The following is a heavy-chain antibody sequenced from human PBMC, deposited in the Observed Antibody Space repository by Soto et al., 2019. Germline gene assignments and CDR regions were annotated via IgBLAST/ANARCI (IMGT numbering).Heavy chain of an antibody. CDR1: GFNVDNVY. V-gene: IGHV3-53*01. CDR3: ARGMGAAWVTPLSH. J-gene: IGHJ4*02. Sequence: EVQLVESGGGLIQPGGSLRLSCIASGFNVDNVYMSWVRQAPGKGLEWVSVLYTADSTNYADSVKDRFTIPRDSSKNTVYLQMDSLRAGDTAVYYCARGMGAAWVTPLSHWGQGTLVIVSS. CDR2: LYTADST. D-gene: IGHD2-21*02.